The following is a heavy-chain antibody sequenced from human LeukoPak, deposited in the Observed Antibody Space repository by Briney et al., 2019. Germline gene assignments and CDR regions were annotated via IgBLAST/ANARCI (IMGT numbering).Heavy chain of an antibody. D-gene: IGHD3-22*01. V-gene: IGHV1-18*01. CDR3: ARADSSGYYLYYFDY. CDR1: GYTFTSYG. Sequence: GASVKVSCKDSGYTFTSYGISWVRQAPGQGLEWMGWISAYNGNTNYAQKLQGRVTMTTDTSTSTAYMELRSLRSDDTAVYYCARADSSGYYLYYFDYWGQGTLVTVSS. J-gene: IGHJ4*02. CDR2: ISAYNGNT.